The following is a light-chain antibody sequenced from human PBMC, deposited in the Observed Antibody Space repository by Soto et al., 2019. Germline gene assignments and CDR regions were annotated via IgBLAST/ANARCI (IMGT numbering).Light chain of an antibody. CDR3: QQYNNWRGT. CDR2: GAS. J-gene: IGKJ1*01. CDR1: QSVTNY. Sequence: EIVLTQSPGTLSLSPGERATLSCISSQSVTNYQLAWFRQKPGQAPRLLIYGASTRATGIPARFSGSGSGTEFTLTISSLQSEDFAVYYCQQYNNWRGTFGQGTKVDI. V-gene: IGKV3-15*01.